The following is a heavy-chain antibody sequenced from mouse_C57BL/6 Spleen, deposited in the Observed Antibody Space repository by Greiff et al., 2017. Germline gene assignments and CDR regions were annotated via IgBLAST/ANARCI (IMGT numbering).Heavy chain of an antibody. CDR1: GYTFTDYE. D-gene: IGHD2-2*01. V-gene: IGHV1-15*01. CDR2: IDPETGGT. CDR3: TRSAMVTTSYFDY. Sequence: VQLQQSGAELVRPGASVTLSCKASGYTFTDYEMHWVKQTPVHGLEWIGAIDPETGGTAYNQKFKGKAILTADKSSSTAYMGLRSLTSEDSAVYYCTRSAMVTTSYFDYWGQGTTLTVSS. J-gene: IGHJ2*01.